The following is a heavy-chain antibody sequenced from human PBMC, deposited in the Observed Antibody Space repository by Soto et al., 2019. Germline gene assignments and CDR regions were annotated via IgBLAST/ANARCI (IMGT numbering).Heavy chain of an antibody. CDR2: IYYSGST. CDR3: AIRKYYDFWRVNWFDP. D-gene: IGHD3-3*01. J-gene: IGHJ5*02. V-gene: IGHV4-59*12. CDR1: GGSISSYY. Sequence: SETLSLTCTVSGGSISSYYWSWIRQPPGKGLEWIGYIYYSGSTNYNPSLKSRVTISVDTSKNQFSLKLSAVTAADTAVYYCAIRKYYDFWRVNWFDPWGQGTLVTVSS.